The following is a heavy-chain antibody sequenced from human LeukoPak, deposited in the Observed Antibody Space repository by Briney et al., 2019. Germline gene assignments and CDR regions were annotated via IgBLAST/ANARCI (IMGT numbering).Heavy chain of an antibody. CDR3: AKEYTGTFSPFPSYFDN. J-gene: IGHJ4*02. D-gene: IGHD1-26*01. CDR2: ITGSGGRT. CDR1: GFTFSSYA. V-gene: IGHV3-23*01. Sequence: GSLRLSCAASGFTFSSYAMNWVRQAPGKGLEWVSAITGSGGRTYYADSVKGRFTISRDNSKSTLYLQMNSLRAEDTAIYYCAKEYTGTFSPFPSYFDNWGQGTLVTVSS.